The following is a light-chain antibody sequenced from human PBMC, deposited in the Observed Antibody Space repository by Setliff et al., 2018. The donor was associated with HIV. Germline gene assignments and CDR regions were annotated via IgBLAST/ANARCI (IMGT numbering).Light chain of an antibody. J-gene: IGLJ1*01. CDR1: SGDVGRYNL. CDR2: QAS. Sequence: SVLTQPASVSGSPGQSITISCTGTSGDVGRYNLVSWYQQQPGKPPKLMIYQASKRPSGVSNRLSGSKSGNTASLTISGLQAEDEADYYCCSNTGSNTYVFGTGTKVTVL. V-gene: IGLV2-23*01. CDR3: CSNTGSNTYV.